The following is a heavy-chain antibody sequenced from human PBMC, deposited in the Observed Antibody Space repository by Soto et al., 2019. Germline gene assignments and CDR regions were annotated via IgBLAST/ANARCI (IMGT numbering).Heavy chain of an antibody. CDR3: AKCACSGWSPDY. CDR1: GFTFSSYA. V-gene: IGHV3-23*01. Sequence: EVQLLESAGGLVQPGGSLRLSCAASGFTFSSYAMRWVRQAPGKGLEWVSAISGSGGNTYYADSVKGRFTISSDNSKNTLFLQMNSHIAEDTAVYYCAKCACSGWSPDYWGQGTLVTVSS. CDR2: ISGSGGNT. J-gene: IGHJ4*02. D-gene: IGHD6-19*01.